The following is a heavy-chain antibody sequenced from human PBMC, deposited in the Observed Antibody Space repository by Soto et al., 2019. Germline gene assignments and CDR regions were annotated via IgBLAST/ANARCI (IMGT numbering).Heavy chain of an antibody. CDR3: ASQSYYDSSGYYVVY. D-gene: IGHD3-22*01. Sequence: WETLSLTCTVSGGSISSYYWSWIRQPPGKRLEYLGYINHSGRTTYNPFIKSRVPIPVDTSKNQFSLKLSSVPAADTAVYYCASQSYYDSSGYYVVYWGQGNLVTVS. V-gene: IGHV4-59*08. CDR2: INHSGRT. J-gene: IGHJ4*02. CDR1: GGSISSYY.